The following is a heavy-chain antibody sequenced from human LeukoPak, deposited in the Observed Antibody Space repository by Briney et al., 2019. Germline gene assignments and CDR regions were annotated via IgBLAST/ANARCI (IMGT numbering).Heavy chain of an antibody. CDR3: ARIQWELLVYFDY. J-gene: IGHJ4*02. D-gene: IGHD1-26*01. CDR2: IYYSGST. CDR1: GGSISSSSYY. V-gene: IGHV4-39*01. Sequence: SETPCLTCTVSGGSISSSSYYWGWIRQPPGKGLEWIGSIYYSGSTYYNPSLKSRVTISVDTSKNQFSLKLSSVTAADTAVYYCARIQWELLVYFDYWGQGTLVTVCS.